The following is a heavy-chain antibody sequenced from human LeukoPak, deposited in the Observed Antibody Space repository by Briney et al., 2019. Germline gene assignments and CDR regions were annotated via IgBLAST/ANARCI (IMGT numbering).Heavy chain of an antibody. J-gene: IGHJ4*02. CDR2: IYYTGST. CDR1: GASLSTSPYY. CDR3: ARVPTVTFFDY. D-gene: IGHD4-17*01. V-gene: IGHV4-39*01. Sequence: SETLSLTCSVSGASLSTSPYYWGWIRQPPGKGLEWIGNIYYTGSTYYNVSLNSRVTISIDTSKNLFSLRLNSMTAADTAVYYCARVPTVTFFDYWGQGTLVTVSS.